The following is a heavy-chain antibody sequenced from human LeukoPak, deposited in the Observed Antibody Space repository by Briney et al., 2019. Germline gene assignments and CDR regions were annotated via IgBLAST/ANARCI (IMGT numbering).Heavy chain of an antibody. V-gene: IGHV3-7*04. CDR3: ARDGGDCDSTTCYDRLDY. CDR1: GSIFTNYW. D-gene: IGHD2/OR15-2a*01. CDR2: IKRDGSDK. J-gene: IGHJ4*02. Sequence: GGSLRPSCAASGSIFTNYWMTWVRQAPGKGLEWVANIKRDGSDKYFVDSVRGRFTISRDNAKNTLYLQMNSLRAEDTAVYYCARDGGDCDSTTCYDRLDYWGQGTLVTVSS.